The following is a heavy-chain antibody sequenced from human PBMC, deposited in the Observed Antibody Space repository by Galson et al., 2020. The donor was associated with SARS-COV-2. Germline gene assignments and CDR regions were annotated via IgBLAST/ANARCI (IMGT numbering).Heavy chain of an antibody. D-gene: IGHD3-3*01. J-gene: IGHJ4*02. CDR1: GGSFTGYY. Sequence: SETLSLTCAVYGGSFTGYYWTWIRQPPGKGLEWIGEINHGGSTNYNPSLTSRVTISLDTSKNQFSLKLSSLTAADTAVYYCTRGSGFWSRYSDYWGQGTLVTVSS. CDR2: INHGGST. CDR3: TRGSGFWSRYSDY. V-gene: IGHV4-34*01.